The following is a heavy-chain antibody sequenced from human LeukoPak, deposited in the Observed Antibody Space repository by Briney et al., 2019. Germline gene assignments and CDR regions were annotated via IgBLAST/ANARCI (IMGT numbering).Heavy chain of an antibody. J-gene: IGHJ4*02. CDR1: GFTFSSYW. V-gene: IGHV3-74*01. CDR2: INSDGSST. Sequence: GGSLRLSCAASGFTFSSYWMHWVRQAPGKGLVWVSRINSDGSSTSYADSVKGRFTISRDNAKNSLYLQMNSLRAEDTAVYYCARGYLIRWVFDYWGQGTLVTVSS. CDR3: ARGYLIRWVFDY. D-gene: IGHD5-24*01.